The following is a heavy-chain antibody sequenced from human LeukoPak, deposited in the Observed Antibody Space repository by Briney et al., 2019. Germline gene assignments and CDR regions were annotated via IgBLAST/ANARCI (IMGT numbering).Heavy chain of an antibody. CDR3: ARVDSAVTTRYNWFDP. CDR2: IYYSGST. CDR1: GGSISSYY. V-gene: IGHV4-59*01. Sequence: SETLSLTCTVSGGSISSYYWSWIRQPPGKGLEWIGYIYYSGSTNYNPSLKSRVTISVDTSKNQFSLKLSSVTAADTAVYYCARVDSAVTTRYNWFDPWGLGTLVTVSS. J-gene: IGHJ5*02. D-gene: IGHD4-17*01.